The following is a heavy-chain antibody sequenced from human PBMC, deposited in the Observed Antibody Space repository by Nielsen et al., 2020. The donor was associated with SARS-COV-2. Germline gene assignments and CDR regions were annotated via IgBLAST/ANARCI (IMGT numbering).Heavy chain of an antibody. V-gene: IGHV3-23*01. CDR3: AKDESGIRYDFWSGYYRFDY. J-gene: IGHJ4*02. CDR2: ISGSGYST. D-gene: IGHD3-3*01. CDR1: GFTFSSYA. Sequence: GESLKISCAASGFTFSSYAMSWVRQAPGKGLEWVSAISGSGYSTYYADSVKGRFTISRDNSKNTLYLQMNSLRAEDTAVYYCAKDESGIRYDFWSGYYRFDYWGQGTLVTVSS.